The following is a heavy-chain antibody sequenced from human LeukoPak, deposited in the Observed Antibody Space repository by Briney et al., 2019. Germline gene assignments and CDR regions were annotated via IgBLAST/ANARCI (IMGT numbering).Heavy chain of an antibody. D-gene: IGHD2-2*01. J-gene: IGHJ4*02. CDR2: ISSSSSTI. CDR3: AREPPVGYQLPYYFDY. Sequence: GGSLRLSCAASGFTFSSYSMNWIRQAPGKGLEWVSYISSSSSTIYYADSVKGRFIISRDNAKNSLYLQMNSLRAEDTAVYYCAREPPVGYQLPYYFDYWGQGTLVTVSS. CDR1: GFTFSSYS. V-gene: IGHV3-48*04.